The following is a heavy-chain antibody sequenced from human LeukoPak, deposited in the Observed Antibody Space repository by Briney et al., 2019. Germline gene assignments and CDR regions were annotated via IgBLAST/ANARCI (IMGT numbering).Heavy chain of an antibody. D-gene: IGHD5-24*01. V-gene: IGHV3-30*04. Sequence: GRSLRLSCAASGFSFSSYAMHWVRQAPGKGLEWVTVISYDGSHKYYADSVKGRFTISRDNSKNTLYLQVNSLRAEDTAVYYCARDGYKGFDYWGQGTLVTVSS. CDR3: ARDGYKGFDY. CDR2: ISYDGSHK. CDR1: GFSFSSYA. J-gene: IGHJ4*02.